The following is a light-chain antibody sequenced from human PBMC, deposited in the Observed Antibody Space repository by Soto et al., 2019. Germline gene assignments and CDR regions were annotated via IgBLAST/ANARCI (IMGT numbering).Light chain of an antibody. Sequence: QAVVTQEPSLTVSPGGTVTLTCGSSTGAVTSGHYPYWFQQKPGQAPRTLIYHTNNKLSWTPARFSGSLLGGKAALTLSGAQPEDEAEYYCSLSYSGAREFGGGTKVTVL. CDR1: TGAVTSGHY. V-gene: IGLV7-46*01. CDR3: SLSYSGARE. J-gene: IGLJ2*01. CDR2: HTN.